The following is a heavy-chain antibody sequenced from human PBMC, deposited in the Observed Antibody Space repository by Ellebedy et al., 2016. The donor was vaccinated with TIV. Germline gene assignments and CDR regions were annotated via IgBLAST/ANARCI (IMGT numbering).Heavy chain of an antibody. D-gene: IGHD3-16*01. J-gene: IGHJ2*01. CDR2: ISSSSSTI. Sequence: GGSLRLXCEASGFTFSTYCMHWVRQAPGKGLEWISYISSSSSTIYYADSVKGRFTISRDNAKNSLYLQMNSLRAEDTAVYYCAREGEGWYFDLWGRGTLVTVSS. CDR3: AREGEGWYFDL. V-gene: IGHV3-48*04. CDR1: GFTFSTYC.